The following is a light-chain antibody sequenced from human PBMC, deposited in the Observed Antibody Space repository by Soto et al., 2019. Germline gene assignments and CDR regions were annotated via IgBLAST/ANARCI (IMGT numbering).Light chain of an antibody. Sequence: EIVLTQSPGTLSLSPGGRAPLCCRASQSVSSSYLAWYQQKPGQAPRVIIYGASSRATGIPDRFSGSGSGTDFTLTISRLEPEDVAVYYCQQYGSSRWTLGQGTKVDIK. CDR2: GAS. CDR3: QQYGSSRWT. CDR1: QSVSSSY. V-gene: IGKV3-20*01. J-gene: IGKJ1*01.